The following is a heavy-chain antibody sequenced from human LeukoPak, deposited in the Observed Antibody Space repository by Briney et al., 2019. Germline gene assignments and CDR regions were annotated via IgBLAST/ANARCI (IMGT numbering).Heavy chain of an antibody. CDR2: ISWNSGNI. J-gene: IGHJ3*02. Sequence: GGSLRLSCAASGFTFSSYAMSWVRQAPGKGLEWVSGISWNSGNIGYADSVKGRFTISRDNAKNSLYLQMNSLRVEDMALYYCAKALGCRSDVCYRSDAFDIWGQGTMVTVSS. V-gene: IGHV3-9*03. CDR1: GFTFSSYA. CDR3: AKALGCRSDVCYRSDAFDI. D-gene: IGHD2-8*02.